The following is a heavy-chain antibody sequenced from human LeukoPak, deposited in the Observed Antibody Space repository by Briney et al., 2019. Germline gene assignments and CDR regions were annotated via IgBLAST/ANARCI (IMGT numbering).Heavy chain of an antibody. J-gene: IGHJ4*02. D-gene: IGHD4-17*01. Sequence: GGSLRLSCAASGFTFSSYAMSWVRQAPGKGLEWVSAISGSGGSTYYADSVRGRFTISRDNSKNTLYLQMNSLRAEDTAVYYCAKADGDYRANYFDYWGQGTLVTVSS. V-gene: IGHV3-23*01. CDR2: ISGSGGST. CDR3: AKADGDYRANYFDY. CDR1: GFTFSSYA.